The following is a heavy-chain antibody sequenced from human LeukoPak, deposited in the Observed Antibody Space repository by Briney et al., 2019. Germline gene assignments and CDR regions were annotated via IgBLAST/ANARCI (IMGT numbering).Heavy chain of an antibody. V-gene: IGHV3-23*01. Sequence: GGSLRLSCVASGFTFSTYGMSWVRQAPGKGLEWVSAISGSGGSTYYADSVKGRFTISRDNSKNTVYLQMNSLRAEDTAVYYCAKDPNGLLWFGELLGGLDYWGQGTLVTVSS. CDR1: GFTFSTYG. D-gene: IGHD3-10*01. CDR3: AKDPNGLLWFGELLGGLDY. J-gene: IGHJ4*02. CDR2: ISGSGGST.